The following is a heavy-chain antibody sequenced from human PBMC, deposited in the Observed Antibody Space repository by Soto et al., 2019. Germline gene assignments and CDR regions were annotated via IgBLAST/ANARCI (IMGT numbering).Heavy chain of an antibody. V-gene: IGHV3-23*01. Sequence: GGSLRLSCAASGFTFSSYAMSWVRQAPGKGLEWVSGISARGVSTYYADSVKGRFTISRDNSENTLYLQMNSLRAEDTALYYCAKDRKTGSGWYWDYWGQGTLVTVSS. CDR2: ISARGVST. D-gene: IGHD6-19*01. CDR3: AKDRKTGSGWYWDY. CDR1: GFTFSSYA. J-gene: IGHJ4*02.